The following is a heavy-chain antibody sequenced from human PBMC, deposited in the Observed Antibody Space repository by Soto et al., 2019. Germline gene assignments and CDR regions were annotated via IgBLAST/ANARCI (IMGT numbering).Heavy chain of an antibody. Sequence: EVQLVESGGGLVQPGGSLKLSCAASGFTFSGSAVHWVRQASGKGLEWVGRIRSKANTYATAYAMSVKGRFTISRDDSRNTAYLQMNSLKTEDTAVYYCARGFYDFWTGHPKRLDYWGQGTVVTVSS. V-gene: IGHV3-73*02. CDR2: IRSKANTYAT. CDR3: ARGFYDFWTGHPKRLDY. J-gene: IGHJ4*02. CDR1: GFTFSGSA. D-gene: IGHD3-3*01.